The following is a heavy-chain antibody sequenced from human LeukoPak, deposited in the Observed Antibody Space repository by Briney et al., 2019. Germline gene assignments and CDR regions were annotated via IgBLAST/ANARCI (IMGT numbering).Heavy chain of an antibody. V-gene: IGHV4-59*01. CDR3: ARATVTYDFWSGYPSYFDS. J-gene: IGHJ4*02. Sequence: SEALSLTCTVSGGSISSYYWSWIRQPPGKGLEWIGNVFHTGNTNYSPSLRSRVTISLDTSKNQFSLSLRSVTAADTAVYYCARATVTYDFWSGYPSYFDSWGQGTLVTVSS. CDR1: GGSISSYY. D-gene: IGHD3-3*01. CDR2: VFHTGNT.